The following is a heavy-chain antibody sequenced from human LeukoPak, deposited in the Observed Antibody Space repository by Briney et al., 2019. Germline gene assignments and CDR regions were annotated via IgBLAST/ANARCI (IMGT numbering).Heavy chain of an antibody. CDR2: IYYSGST. Sequence: PSQTLSLTCTVSGGSISSGGYYWSWIRQPPGKGLEWIGYIYYSGSTYYNPSLKSRVTISVDTSKNQFSLKLSSVTAADTAVYYCARDGCSGGSCLSWGQGTLVTVSS. J-gene: IGHJ5*02. D-gene: IGHD2-15*01. V-gene: IGHV4-30-4*01. CDR3: ARDGCSGGSCLS. CDR1: GGSISSGGYY.